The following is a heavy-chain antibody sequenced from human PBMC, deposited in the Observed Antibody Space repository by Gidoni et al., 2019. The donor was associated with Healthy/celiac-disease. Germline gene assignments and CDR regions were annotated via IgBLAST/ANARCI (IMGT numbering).Heavy chain of an antibody. CDR1: GFTFSDYY. D-gene: IGHD3-10*01. Sequence: QVQLVESGGGLVKPGGSLRLSCAASGFTFSDYYMSWIRQAPGKGLEGVSYISSSGSTIYYADSVKGRFTISRDNAKNSLYLQMNSLRAEDTAGYYCAGGEELLWFGELTQFDYWGQGTLVTVSS. V-gene: IGHV3-11*01. CDR3: AGGEELLWFGELTQFDY. J-gene: IGHJ4*02. CDR2: ISSSGSTI.